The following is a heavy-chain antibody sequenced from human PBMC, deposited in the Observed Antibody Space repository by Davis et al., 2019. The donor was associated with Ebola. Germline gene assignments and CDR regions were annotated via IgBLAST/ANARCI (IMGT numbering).Heavy chain of an antibody. V-gene: IGHV1-3*01. Sequence: ASVKVSCKASGYIFTTYAMHWVRQAPGQRLEWMGWINAGNGNTKYSQKFQGRVTITRDTSASTVYLDLTSLRSDDTAVFYCARASFGYNSGWYADYWGPGSLVTVSS. CDR2: INAGNGNT. CDR1: GYIFTTYA. D-gene: IGHD6-19*01. CDR3: ARASFGYNSGWYADY. J-gene: IGHJ4*02.